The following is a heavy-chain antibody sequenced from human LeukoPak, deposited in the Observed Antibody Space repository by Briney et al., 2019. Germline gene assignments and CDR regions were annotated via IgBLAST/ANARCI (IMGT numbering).Heavy chain of an antibody. CDR3: ARGAGWNFYEY. D-gene: IGHD6-19*01. CDR1: GFTVSSYF. J-gene: IGHJ4*01. Sequence: GGSLRPSCAASGFTVSSYFMNWVRQAPGKGLEWVSVFYVGGPTYYADSVQGRFTISRDNSKNTVHLQMNSLRAEDTAVYYCARGAGWNFYEYWGHGTLVTVSS. CDR2: FYVGGPT. V-gene: IGHV3-66*02.